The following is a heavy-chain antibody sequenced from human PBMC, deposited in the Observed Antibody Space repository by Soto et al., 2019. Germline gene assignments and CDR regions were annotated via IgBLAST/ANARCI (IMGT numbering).Heavy chain of an antibody. J-gene: IGHJ4*02. CDR1: GGSISRYY. Sequence: QVQLQESGPGLVNPSETLSLTCTVSGGSISRYYWSWIRQPPGKGLEWIGYIYYSGSTNYTPSLKSRVTISVDTSKNQFSLKLSSVTAADTAVYYCARRYGYCFDYWGQGTLVTVSS. V-gene: IGHV4-59*08. CDR2: IYYSGST. CDR3: ARRYGYCFDY. D-gene: IGHD2-2*03.